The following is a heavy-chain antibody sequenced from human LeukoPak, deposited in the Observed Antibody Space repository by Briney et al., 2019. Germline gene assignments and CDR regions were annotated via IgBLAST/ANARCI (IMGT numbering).Heavy chain of an antibody. V-gene: IGHV1-69*01. CDR1: GGTFSSYA. CDR3: ARERPVVVAATGAFDI. CDR2: IIPIFGTA. Sequence: SVKVSCKASGGTFSSYAISWVRQAPGQGLEWVGGIIPIFGTANYAQKFQGRVTITADESTSTAYMELSSLRSEDAAVYYCARERPVVVAATGAFDIWGQGTMVTVSS. J-gene: IGHJ3*02. D-gene: IGHD2-15*01.